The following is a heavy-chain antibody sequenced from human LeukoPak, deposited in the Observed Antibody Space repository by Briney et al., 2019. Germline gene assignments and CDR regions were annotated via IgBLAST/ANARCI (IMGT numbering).Heavy chain of an antibody. CDR3: AREVGDPTDY. D-gene: IGHD4-17*01. J-gene: IGHJ4*02. V-gene: IGHV3-21*01. CDR1: GFTFSSYS. Sequence: GGALRLSCAASGFTFSSYSMNWVRQATGNGLEWVSSISSSSSYIYYADSVKGRFTISRGNAKNSLYLQMNSLRAEDTAVYYCAREVGDPTDYWGQGTLVTVSS. CDR2: ISSSSSYI.